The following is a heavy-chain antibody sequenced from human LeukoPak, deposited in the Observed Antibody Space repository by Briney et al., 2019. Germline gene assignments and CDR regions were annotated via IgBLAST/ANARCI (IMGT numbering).Heavy chain of an antibody. CDR2: IRYDGSNK. Sequence: GGSLRLSCAASGFTFSSYGMHWVRQAPGKGLEWVAFIRYDGSNKYYADSVKGRFTISRDNSKNTLYLQVNSLRAEDTAVYYCAKGPSKWFGEHFQHWGQGTLVTVSS. CDR3: AKGPSKWFGEHFQH. J-gene: IGHJ1*01. D-gene: IGHD3-10*01. V-gene: IGHV3-30*02. CDR1: GFTFSSYG.